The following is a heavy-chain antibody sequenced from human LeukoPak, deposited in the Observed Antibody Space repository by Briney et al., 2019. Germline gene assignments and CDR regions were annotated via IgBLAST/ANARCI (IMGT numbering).Heavy chain of an antibody. J-gene: IGHJ6*02. D-gene: IGHD1-14*01. Sequence: AGGSLRLSCAASGFTFSSYSMIWVRQAPGKGLEWVAVIWYDGSNKYYADSVKGRFTISRDNSKNTLYLQMNSLRAEDTAVYYCARDYENRSYYYGMDVWGQGTTVTVSS. V-gene: IGHV3-33*08. CDR2: IWYDGSNK. CDR1: GFTFSSYS. CDR3: ARDYENRSYYYGMDV.